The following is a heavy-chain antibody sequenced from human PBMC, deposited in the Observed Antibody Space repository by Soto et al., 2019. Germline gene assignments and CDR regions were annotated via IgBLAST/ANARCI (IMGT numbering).Heavy chain of an antibody. D-gene: IGHD3-22*01. J-gene: IGHJ4*02. CDR2: INSDGSST. V-gene: IGHV3-74*01. Sequence: GGSLRLSCAASGFTFSNNWMHWVRQAPGKGPVWVSRINSDGSSTYYADSVKGRFTISRDNSKNTLYLQMNSLRAEDTAVYYCAKVYYDSSGYHLSLDYWGQGTLVTVSS. CDR3: AKVYYDSSGYHLSLDY. CDR1: GFTFSNNW.